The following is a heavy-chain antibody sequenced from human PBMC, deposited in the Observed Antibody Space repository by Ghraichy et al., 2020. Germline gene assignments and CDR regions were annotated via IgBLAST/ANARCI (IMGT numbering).Heavy chain of an antibody. CDR2: IYYSGST. CDR3: ARYYSSTTCQEFDY. D-gene: IGHD2-2*01. V-gene: IGHV4-59*08. CDR1: GGSISSYY. J-gene: IGHJ4*02. Sequence: SETLSLTCTVSGGSISSYYWSWIRQPPGKGLEWIGYIYYSGSTDYNPSLKSRVTISVDTSKNQFSLKLNSVTAADTAIYYCARYYSSTTCQEFDYWGQGTLVTVSS.